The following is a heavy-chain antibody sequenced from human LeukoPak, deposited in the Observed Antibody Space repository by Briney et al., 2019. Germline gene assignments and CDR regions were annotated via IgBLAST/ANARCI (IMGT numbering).Heavy chain of an antibody. CDR2: LGSAGDK. J-gene: IGHJ6*02. Sequence: GGSLRLSCAASGFTLSDYDIHRVRHPIGKGLNWVSGLGSAGDKYHAGSERGRFTISREDAENSVYLQMNGLRPEDTAIYYCARAKRETSTRPWTSGMDVWGQGTRVTVSS. D-gene: IGHD3/OR15-3a*01. CDR3: ARAKRETSTRPWTSGMDV. CDR1: GFTLSDYD. V-gene: IGHV3-13*01.